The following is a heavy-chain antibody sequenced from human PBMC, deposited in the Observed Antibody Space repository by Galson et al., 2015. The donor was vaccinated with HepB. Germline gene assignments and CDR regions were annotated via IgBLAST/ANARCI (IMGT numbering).Heavy chain of an antibody. CDR3: AREYYYDTSAYFAVADNAFEM. D-gene: IGHD3-22*01. CDR1: GGIFHIYT. V-gene: IGHV1-69*13. Sequence: SVKVSCKDSGGIFHIYTITWVRQAPGQGLEWMAGIIPIYGTPNYAQKFQGRIPITADESTNTAHMELSSLRSEDTAVYYCAREYYYDTSAYFAVADNAFEMWGQGTMVTVSS. CDR2: IIPIYGTP. J-gene: IGHJ3*02.